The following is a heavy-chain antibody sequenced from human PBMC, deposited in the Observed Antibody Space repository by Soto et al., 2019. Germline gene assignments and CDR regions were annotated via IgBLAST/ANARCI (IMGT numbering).Heavy chain of an antibody. V-gene: IGHV1-24*01. CDR1: GYTLTVLS. D-gene: IGHD3-16*01. J-gene: IGHJ6*02. Sequence: GASVKVSCKVSGYTLTVLSLHWVRQAPGKGLEWMGGFDPEDGETIYAQKFQGRVTMTEDTSTDTAYMELTNLRSEDTAMYYCAFMITFGDPRSMDVWGQGTTVTVSS. CDR3: AFMITFGDPRSMDV. CDR2: FDPEDGET.